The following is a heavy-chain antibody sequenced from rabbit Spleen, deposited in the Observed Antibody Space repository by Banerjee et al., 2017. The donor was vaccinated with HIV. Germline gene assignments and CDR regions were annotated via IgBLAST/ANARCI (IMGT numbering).Heavy chain of an antibody. J-gene: IGHJ4*01. CDR2: IDPVFGST. CDR3: ARDGAGSSYFNL. CDR1: GVSFSGDSY. Sequence: QSLEESGGDLVKPGASLTLTCIASGVSFSGDSYMCWVRQAPGKGLEWIGYIDPVFGSTYYANWVNGRFTISSHNAQNTLYLQLNSLTAADTATYFCARDGAGSSYFNLWGPGTLVTVS. D-gene: IGHD8-1*01. V-gene: IGHV1S40*01.